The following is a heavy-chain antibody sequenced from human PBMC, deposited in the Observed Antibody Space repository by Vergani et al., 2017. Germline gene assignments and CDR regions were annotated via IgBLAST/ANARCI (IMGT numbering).Heavy chain of an antibody. CDR2: ISYDGSNK. CDR3: ASGRSSWLDYVFDY. CDR1: GFTFSSYG. Sequence: QVQLVESGGGVVQPGRSLRLSCAASGFTFSSYGMHWVRQAPGKGLEWVAVISYDGSNKYYADSVKGRFTISRDNSKNTLYLQMNSLRAEDTAVYYCASGRSSWLDYVFDYWGQGTLVTVSS. D-gene: IGHD6-13*01. V-gene: IGHV3-30*03. J-gene: IGHJ4*02.